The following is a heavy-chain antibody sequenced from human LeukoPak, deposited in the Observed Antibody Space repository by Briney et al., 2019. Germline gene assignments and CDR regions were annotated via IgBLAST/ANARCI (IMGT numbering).Heavy chain of an antibody. CDR3: AREVFFQFDN. CDR2: ISANGNDK. Sequence: PGGSLRLSCAASGFTFSKYWMAWVRQAPGRGLEWVAAISANGNDKDYEDALQGRFTISRDNTRHSLSLRIDSLRAEDTAQYYCAREVFFQFDNWGQGALVTVSS. CDR1: GFTFSKYW. V-gene: IGHV3-7*03. J-gene: IGHJ4*02.